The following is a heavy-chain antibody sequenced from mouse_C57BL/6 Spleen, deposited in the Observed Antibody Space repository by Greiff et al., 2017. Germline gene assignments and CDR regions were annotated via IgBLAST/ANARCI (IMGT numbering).Heavy chain of an antibody. V-gene: IGHV1-50*01. CDR2: IDPYDSYT. J-gene: IGHJ1*03. CDR1: GYTFTSYW. D-gene: IGHD1-1*01. Sequence: QVQLQQPGAELVKPGASVKLSCKASGYTFTSYWMQWVKQRPGQGLEWIGEIDPYDSYTNYNQKFKGKATLPVDTSSSTAYMQLSSLTSEDSAVYYCARPGYGSSPWYFDVWGTGTTVTVSS. CDR3: ARPGYGSSPWYFDV.